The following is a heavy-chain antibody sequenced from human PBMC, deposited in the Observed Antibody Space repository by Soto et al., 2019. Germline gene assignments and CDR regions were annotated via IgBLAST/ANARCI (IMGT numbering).Heavy chain of an antibody. CDR2: ISYDGSNK. J-gene: IGHJ6*03. CDR3: AKDLKYSNYDSYYYYYMDV. V-gene: IGHV3-30*18. D-gene: IGHD4-4*01. Sequence: GGSLRLSCSASGFTFSSYGMHWVRQAPAKGLEWVAVISYDGSNKYYADSVKGRFTISRDNSKNTLYLQMNSLRAEDTAVYYCAKDLKYSNYDSYYYYYMDVWGKGTTVTVSS. CDR1: GFTFSSYG.